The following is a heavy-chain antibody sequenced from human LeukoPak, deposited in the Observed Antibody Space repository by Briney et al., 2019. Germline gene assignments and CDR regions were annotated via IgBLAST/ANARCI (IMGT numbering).Heavy chain of an antibody. Sequence: GGSLRLSCAASGFTFSSYWMHWVRQAPGKGLVWVSRISYDGGDPSYADSVKGRFTISRDNAKNTLYLQMNSLTAEDTAVYYCAKEKFRTERSSSFLPSYSGTDVWGQGTTVTVSS. CDR1: GFTFSSYW. CDR2: ISYDGGDP. J-gene: IGHJ6*02. D-gene: IGHD6-6*01. CDR3: AKEKFRTERSSSFLPSYSGTDV. V-gene: IGHV3-74*01.